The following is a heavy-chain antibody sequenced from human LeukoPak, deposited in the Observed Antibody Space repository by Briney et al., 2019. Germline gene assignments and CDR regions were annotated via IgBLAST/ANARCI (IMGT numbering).Heavy chain of an antibody. CDR1: GYTFTSYY. CDR3: AREDVDTAMVYYYYGMDV. D-gene: IGHD5-18*01. V-gene: IGHV1-46*01. Sequence: ASVKVSCKASGYTFTSYYMHCVRQAPGQGLEWMGIINPSGGTTSYAQKFQGRVTMTRDTSTSTVYMELSSLRSEDTAVYYCAREDVDTAMVYYYYGMDVWGQGTTVTVSS. J-gene: IGHJ6*02. CDR2: INPSGGTT.